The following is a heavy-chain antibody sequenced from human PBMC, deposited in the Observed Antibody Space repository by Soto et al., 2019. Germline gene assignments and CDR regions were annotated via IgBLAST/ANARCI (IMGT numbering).Heavy chain of an antibody. CDR1: GFTFSSYS. CDR2: ISSSSSTI. J-gene: IGHJ3*02. D-gene: IGHD3-16*02. V-gene: IGHV3-48*04. CDR3: AREYDYIWGSYPLAYAFDI. Sequence: GGSLRLSCAASGFTFSSYSMNWVRQAPGKGLEWVSYISSSSSTIYYADSVKGRFTISRDNAKNSLYLQMNSLRAEDTAVYYCAREYDYIWGSYPLAYAFDIWGQGTMVTVSS.